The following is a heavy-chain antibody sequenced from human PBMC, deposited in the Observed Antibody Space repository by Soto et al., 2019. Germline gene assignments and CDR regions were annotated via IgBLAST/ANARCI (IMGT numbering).Heavy chain of an antibody. V-gene: IGHV2-5*01. CDR2: IYWNDDK. CDR1: GFSLSTSGVG. D-gene: IGHD6-6*01. J-gene: IGHJ4*02. CDR3: AHPPRGIAALYFEY. Sequence: QITLKESAPTLVKPTQTLTLTCTFSGFSLSTSGVGVGWIRQPPGKALEWLALIYWNDDKRYSPSLKSRLTITKDTSKNQVVLTVTNMDPVDTATYFCAHPPRGIAALYFEYCGQGTLVTVSS.